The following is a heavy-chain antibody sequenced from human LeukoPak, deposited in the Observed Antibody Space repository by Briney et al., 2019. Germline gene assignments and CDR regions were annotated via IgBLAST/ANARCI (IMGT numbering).Heavy chain of an antibody. D-gene: IGHD5-18*01. J-gene: IGHJ6*03. CDR2: IYYSGST. CDR1: GGSISSRSNY. CDR3: ARTTEGGYTYNYFYYYYMDV. Sequence: PSETLSLTCTVSGGSISSRSNYWSWIRQPPGKGLEWIGYIYYSGSTNYNPSLKSRISISVDTSKNQFSLKLSSVTAADTAVYYCARTTEGGYTYNYFYYYYMDVWGKGTTVTISS. V-gene: IGHV4-61*01.